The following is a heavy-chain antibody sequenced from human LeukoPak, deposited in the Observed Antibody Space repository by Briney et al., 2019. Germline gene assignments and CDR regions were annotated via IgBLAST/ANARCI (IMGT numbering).Heavy chain of an antibody. CDR2: ISSSSSTI. V-gene: IGHV3-48*04. Sequence: GGSLRLSCAASGFTFSSYSMNWVRQAPEKGLEWVSYISSSSSTIYYADSVKGRFTISRDNAKNSLYLQMNSLRAEDTAVYYCARGYSSSRDAFDIWGQGTMVTVSS. CDR1: GFTFSSYS. D-gene: IGHD6-13*01. CDR3: ARGYSSSRDAFDI. J-gene: IGHJ3*02.